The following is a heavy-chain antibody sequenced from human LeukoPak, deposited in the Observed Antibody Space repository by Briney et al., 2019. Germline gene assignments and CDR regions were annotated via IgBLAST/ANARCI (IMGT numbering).Heavy chain of an antibody. Sequence: GGSLRLSCAASGFTFSSYAMSWVRQAPGKGLEWVSAISGSGGSTYYADSVKGRFTISRDNSKNTLYLQMNSLRAEDPAVYYCAKLRFWEWPYWYFDLWGRGTLVTVSS. CDR3: AKLRFWEWPYWYFDL. V-gene: IGHV3-23*01. D-gene: IGHD3-3*01. J-gene: IGHJ2*01. CDR1: GFTFSSYA. CDR2: ISGSGGST.